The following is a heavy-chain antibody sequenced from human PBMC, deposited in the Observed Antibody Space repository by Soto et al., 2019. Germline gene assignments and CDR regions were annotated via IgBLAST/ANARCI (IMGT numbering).Heavy chain of an antibody. V-gene: IGHV4-39*01. D-gene: IGHD6-25*01. CDR3: ARLLPQAAASTNGFHP. CDR1: GDSISSSTYS. CDR2: IYYSGKT. Sequence: SETLSLTCTVSGDSISSSTYSWCWILQPPGKGLEYIGTIYYSGKTYYNWPLESRVTMSLDTSKNQFSLRLTSVTAADTALYYCARLLPQAAASTNGFHPRRHAPPVTVPS. J-gene: IGHJ5*02.